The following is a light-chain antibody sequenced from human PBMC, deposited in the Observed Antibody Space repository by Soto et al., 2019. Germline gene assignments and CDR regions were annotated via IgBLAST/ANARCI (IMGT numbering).Light chain of an antibody. V-gene: IGLV2-14*03. CDR3: SSYTSSSTYV. CDR2: DVS. Sequence: QSALTQPASVSGSPGQSITISCTGTSSDVGYYNFVSWYQQHPGKALKLMIYDVSSRPSGVSDRFSGSKSGNTASLIISGLQAEDEADYYCSSYTSSSTYVFGTGTKVTVL. J-gene: IGLJ1*01. CDR1: SSDVGYYNF.